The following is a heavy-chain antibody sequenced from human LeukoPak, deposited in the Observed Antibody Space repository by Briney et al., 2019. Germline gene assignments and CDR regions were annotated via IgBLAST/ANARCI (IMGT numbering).Heavy chain of an antibody. CDR3: ARDGPKIDY. Sequence: GGSLRLSCAASGFTFSSYSMNWVRQAPGKGLEWISSINSSSSYIYYADSMKGRFTISRDNAKNSLYLQMNSLRAEDTAVYYCARDGPKIDYWGQGTLVTVSS. CDR1: GFTFSSYS. J-gene: IGHJ4*02. V-gene: IGHV3-21*03. CDR2: INSSSSYI.